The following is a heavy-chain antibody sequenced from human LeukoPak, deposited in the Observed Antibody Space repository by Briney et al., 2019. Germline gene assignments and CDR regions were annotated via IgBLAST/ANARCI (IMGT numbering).Heavy chain of an antibody. V-gene: IGHV1-24*01. D-gene: IGHD4-23*01. J-gene: IGHJ4*02. Sequence: ASVKVSCKVSGYTLTELSMHWVRQAPGKGLEWMGGFDPEDGETIYAQKFQGRVTMTEDTSTDTAYTEPSSLKSEDTAVYYCSTDLYTGVYAYWGQGTLVTVSS. CDR3: STDLYTGVYAY. CDR1: GYTLTELS. CDR2: FDPEDGET.